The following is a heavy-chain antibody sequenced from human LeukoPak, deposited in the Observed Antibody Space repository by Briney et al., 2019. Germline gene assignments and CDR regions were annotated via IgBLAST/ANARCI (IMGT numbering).Heavy chain of an antibody. Sequence: PGGSLRLSCAASGFTFSSYAMHWVRQAPGKGLEWVAVISYDGSNKYYADSVKGRFTISRDNSKNTLYLQMNSLRAEDTAVYYCARSTVVREYFDYWGQGTLVSVSS. CDR2: ISYDGSNK. CDR3: ARSTVVREYFDY. D-gene: IGHD4-23*01. CDR1: GFTFSSYA. V-gene: IGHV3-30-3*01. J-gene: IGHJ4*02.